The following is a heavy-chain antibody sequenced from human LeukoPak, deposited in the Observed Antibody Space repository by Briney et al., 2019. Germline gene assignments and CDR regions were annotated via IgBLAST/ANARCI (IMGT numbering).Heavy chain of an antibody. CDR2: ISYDGSNK. CDR1: GFTFSSYG. CDR3: ARLPDSSGYYHFDY. V-gene: IGHV3-30*03. J-gene: IGHJ4*02. Sequence: GGSLRLSCAASGFTFSSYGMHWVRQAPGKGLEWVAVISYDGSNKYYADSVKGRFTISRDNSKNTLYLQMNSLRSEDTAVYYCARLPDSSGYYHFDYWGQGTLVTVSS. D-gene: IGHD3-22*01.